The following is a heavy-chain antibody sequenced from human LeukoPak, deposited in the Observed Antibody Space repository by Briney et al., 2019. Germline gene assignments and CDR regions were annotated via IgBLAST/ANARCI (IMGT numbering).Heavy chain of an antibody. CDR3: AREKQSRRGNLDY. CDR1: GYTFTSYG. Sequence: GASVKVSCKASGYTFTSYGISWVRQAPGQGLEWMGIINPSGGSTSYAQKFQGRVTMTRDMSTSTVYMELSSLRSEDTAVYYCAREKQSRRGNLDYWGQGTLVTVSS. J-gene: IGHJ4*02. CDR2: INPSGGST. V-gene: IGHV1-46*01. D-gene: IGHD3-10*01.